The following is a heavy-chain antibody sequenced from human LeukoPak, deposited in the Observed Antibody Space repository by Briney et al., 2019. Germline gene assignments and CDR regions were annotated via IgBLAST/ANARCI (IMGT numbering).Heavy chain of an antibody. CDR2: INSDGSST. J-gene: IGHJ4*02. CDR3: ARVNTASSSFDY. Sequence: GGSLRLSCAASGFTFSSYWMHWVRQALGKGLVWVSRINSDGSSTSYADSVKGRFTISRDNAKNTLYLQMNSLRAEDTAVYYCARVNTASSSFDYWGQGTLVTVSS. CDR1: GFTFSSYW. V-gene: IGHV3-74*01. D-gene: IGHD5-18*01.